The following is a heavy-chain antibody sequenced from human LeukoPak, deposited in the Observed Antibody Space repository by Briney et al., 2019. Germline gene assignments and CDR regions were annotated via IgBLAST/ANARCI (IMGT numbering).Heavy chain of an antibody. Sequence: KTSETLSLTCAVYGGSFSGYYWSGIRQPPGKGLEWIGEINHSGSTNYNPSPKSRVTISVDTSKNQFSLKLSSVTAADTAVYYCARGGLYCSGGSCSLWFDPWGQGTLVTVSS. J-gene: IGHJ5*02. CDR1: GGSFSGYY. V-gene: IGHV4-34*01. D-gene: IGHD2-15*01. CDR3: ARGGLYCSGGSCSLWFDP. CDR2: INHSGST.